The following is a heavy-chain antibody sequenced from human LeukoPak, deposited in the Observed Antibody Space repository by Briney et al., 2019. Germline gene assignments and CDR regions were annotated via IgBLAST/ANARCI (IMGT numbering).Heavy chain of an antibody. CDR1: GGSISSSSYY. CDR3: ARANWERYFDWLHYFDY. CDR2: IYYSGST. V-gene: IGHV4-61*05. D-gene: IGHD3-9*01. J-gene: IGHJ4*02. Sequence: PPETLSLTCTVSGGSISSSSYYWGWIRQPPGKGLEWIGYIYYSGSTNYNPSLKSRVTISVDTSKNQFSLKLSSVTAADTAVYYCARANWERYFDWLHYFDYWGQGTLVTVSS.